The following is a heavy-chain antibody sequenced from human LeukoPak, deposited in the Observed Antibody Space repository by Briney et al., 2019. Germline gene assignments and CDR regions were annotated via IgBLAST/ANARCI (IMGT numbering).Heavy chain of an antibody. V-gene: IGHV4-38-2*02. J-gene: IGHJ6*02. CDR2: IYHSGST. CDR1: GYSISSGYY. Sequence: SETLSLTCTVSGYSISSGYYWGWIRQPPGKGLEWIGSIYHSGSTYYNPSLKSRVTISVDTSKNQFSLKLSSVTAADTAVYYCARVTLRYYYGSWGMDVWGQGTTVTVSS. D-gene: IGHD3-10*01. CDR3: ARVTLRYYYGSWGMDV.